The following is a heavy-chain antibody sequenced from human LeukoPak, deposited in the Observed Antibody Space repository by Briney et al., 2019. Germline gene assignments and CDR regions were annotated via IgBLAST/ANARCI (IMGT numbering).Heavy chain of an antibody. J-gene: IGHJ6*03. V-gene: IGHV4-4*07. CDR3: ARVKSSTRGPYYHYYMDV. Sequence: SGTQSLTCTVSGGSISSYYWSWIRQPAGKGLEWIGRIDTSGSIIYNPSLKSRVTISVDKSKNQLSLKVNSVTAADTAVYYCARVKSSTRGPYYHYYMDVWGKGATVIVSS. D-gene: IGHD3-10*01. CDR1: GGSISSYY. CDR2: IDTSGSI.